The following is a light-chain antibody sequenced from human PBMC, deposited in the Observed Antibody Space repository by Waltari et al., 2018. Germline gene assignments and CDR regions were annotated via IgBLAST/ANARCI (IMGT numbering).Light chain of an antibody. CDR1: QSVSSSY. V-gene: IGKV3-20*01. J-gene: IGKJ4*01. CDR3: QQYGSSPLT. CDR2: GAS. Sequence: EIVLTQSPGTLSLSPGERATLSCRASQSVSSSYLAWYQQKPGQAPRLPIYGASSRATGIPDRFSGSVSGTDFTLTISRLEPEDFAVYYCQQYGSSPLTFGGGTKVEIK.